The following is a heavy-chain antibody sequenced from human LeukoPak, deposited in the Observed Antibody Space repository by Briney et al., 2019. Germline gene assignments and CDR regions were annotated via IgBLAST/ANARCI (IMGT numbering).Heavy chain of an antibody. CDR3: ARVYYDSSTYYTFFDY. CDR1: GYTFTSYG. Sequence: ASVKVSCKASGYTFTSYGISWVRQAPGQGLEWMGWISAYNGNTNYAQKLQGRVTMTTDTSTSTAYMELRSLRSDDTAVYFCARVYYDSSTYYTFFDYWGQGTLVTVSS. D-gene: IGHD3-22*01. V-gene: IGHV1-18*01. CDR2: ISAYNGNT. J-gene: IGHJ4*02.